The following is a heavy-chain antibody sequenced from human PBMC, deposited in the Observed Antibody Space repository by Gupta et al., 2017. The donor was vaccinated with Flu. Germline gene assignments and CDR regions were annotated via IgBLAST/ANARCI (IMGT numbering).Heavy chain of an antibody. CDR1: GFTLRDYY. CDR2: IDNVNDGKIA. Sequence: QVQLVESGGGLVKPGGSLRLSCAASGFTLRDYYTSWIRQAPGKGLEWVSYIDNVNDGKIAKEADSVKGRFNISRDNKKNTVYLQRSSLRDEDTAVYYCSRACWYDFEEWGQGTLLTVS. J-gene: IGHJ4*02. CDR3: SRACWYDFEE. D-gene: IGHD6-13*01. V-gene: IGHV3-11*05.